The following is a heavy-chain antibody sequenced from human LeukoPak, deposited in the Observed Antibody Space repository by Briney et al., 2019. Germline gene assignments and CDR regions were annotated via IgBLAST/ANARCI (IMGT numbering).Heavy chain of an antibody. V-gene: IGHV7-4-1*02. J-gene: IGHJ6*02. CDR3: ARDSAIVVVASYYYYGMDV. CDR1: GYTFTSYA. Sequence: ASVKVSCKASGYTFTSYAMNWVRQAPGQGLEWMGWINTNTGNPTYAQGFTGRFVFSLDTSVSTAYLQISSLKAEDTAVYYCARDSAIVVVASYYYYGMDVWGQGTTVTVSS. D-gene: IGHD2-15*01. CDR2: INTNTGNP.